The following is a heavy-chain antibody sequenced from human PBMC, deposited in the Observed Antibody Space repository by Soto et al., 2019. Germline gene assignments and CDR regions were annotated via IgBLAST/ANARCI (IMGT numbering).Heavy chain of an antibody. Sequence: XGSLRLSCAASGVILSDYAMTWVRQAPGKGLDWVSTISGTRGRQRNTFYTASVKGRFTVTRDNSKNTLFLQMNSLRVEDTAVYYCAKTMSRLGGYDMNWLATWGQGPLVTAPQ. CDR3: AKTMSRLGGYDMNWLAT. V-gene: IGHV3-23*01. J-gene: IGHJ5*02. CDR2: ISGTRGRQRNT. D-gene: IGHD5-12*01. CDR1: GVILSDYA.